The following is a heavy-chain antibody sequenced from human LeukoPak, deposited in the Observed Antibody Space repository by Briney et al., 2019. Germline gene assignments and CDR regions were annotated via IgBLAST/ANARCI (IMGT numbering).Heavy chain of an antibody. V-gene: IGHV3-48*03. CDR2: ISSSGSTI. CDR3: ARDRHDFWSGPSDYYGMDV. CDR1: GFTFSSYE. Sequence: GGSLRLSCAASGFTFSSYEMNWVRQAPGKGLEWVSYISSSGSTIYYADSVKGRFTISRDNAKNSLYLQMNSLRAEDTAVYYCARDRHDFWSGPSDYYGMDVWGQGTTVTVSS. D-gene: IGHD3-3*01. J-gene: IGHJ6*02.